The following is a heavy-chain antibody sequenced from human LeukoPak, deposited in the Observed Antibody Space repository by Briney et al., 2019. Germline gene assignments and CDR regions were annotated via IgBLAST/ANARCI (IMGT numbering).Heavy chain of an antibody. CDR2: ISYDGSHK. J-gene: IGHJ3*02. D-gene: IGHD5-24*01. Sequence: PGGSLRLSCAASGFTFSSYGIHWVRQAPGKGLEWVAVISYDGSHKFYGDSVKGRFTISRDNSKNTLYLQMNSLRPEDTAVYYCAKTGSEWLQLVPLGAFDIWGQGTMVTVSS. V-gene: IGHV3-30*18. CDR3: AKTGSEWLQLVPLGAFDI. CDR1: GFTFSSYG.